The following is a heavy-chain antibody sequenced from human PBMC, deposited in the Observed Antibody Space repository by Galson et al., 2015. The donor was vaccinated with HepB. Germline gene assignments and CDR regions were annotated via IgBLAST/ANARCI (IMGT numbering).Heavy chain of an antibody. V-gene: IGHV3-9*01. CDR2: ISWNSGSI. J-gene: IGHJ5*02. CDR1: GFTFDDYA. Sequence: SLRLSCAASGFTFDDYAMHWVRQAPGKGLEWVSGISWNSGSIGYADSVKGRFTISRDNAKNSLYLQMNSLRAEDTALYYCAKDDSSSWSRQNNWFDPWGQGTLVTVSS. D-gene: IGHD6-13*01. CDR3: AKDDSSSWSRQNNWFDP.